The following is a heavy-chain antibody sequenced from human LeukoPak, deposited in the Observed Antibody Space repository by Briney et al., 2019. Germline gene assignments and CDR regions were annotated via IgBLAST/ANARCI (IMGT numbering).Heavy chain of an antibody. CDR1: GYSFTSYW. D-gene: IGHD4-17*01. J-gene: IGHJ6*03. Sequence: TAGESLKISCKGSGYSFTSYWIGWVRQMPGKGLEWMGIIYPGDSDTRYSPSFQGQVTISADKSISTAYLQWSSLKASDTAMYYCARRTPTTVTTGYYYYYMDVWGKGTTVTVSS. CDR3: ARRTPTTVTTGYYYYYMDV. V-gene: IGHV5-51*01. CDR2: IYPGDSDT.